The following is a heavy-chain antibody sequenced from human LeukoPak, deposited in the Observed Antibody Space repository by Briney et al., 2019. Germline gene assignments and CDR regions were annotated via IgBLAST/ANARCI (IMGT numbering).Heavy chain of an antibody. CDR1: GFTFSSYA. CDR3: ASASYDYYYGMDV. Sequence: GSLRLSCAASGFTFSSYAMHWVRQAPGKGLEWVAVISYDGSNKYYADSVKGRFTISRDNSKNTLYLQMNSLRAEDTAVYYCASASYDYYYGMDVWGQGTTVTVSS. V-gene: IGHV3-30-3*01. CDR2: ISYDGSNK. J-gene: IGHJ6*02. D-gene: IGHD5-18*01.